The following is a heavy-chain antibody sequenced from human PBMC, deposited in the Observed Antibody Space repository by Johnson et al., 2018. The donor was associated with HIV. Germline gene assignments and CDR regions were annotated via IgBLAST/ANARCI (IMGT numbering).Heavy chain of an antibody. D-gene: IGHD1-26*01. V-gene: IGHV3-30*03. Sequence: QVQLVESGGGLVKPGGSLRLSCAASGFTFSSYGMHWVRQAPGKGLEWVAVISYDGSNKYYADSVKGRFTISRDNSKNTLYLQMNSLRAEDTAVYYCARVGGATGAFDIWGQGTMVTVSS. CDR2: ISYDGSNK. CDR3: ARVGGATGAFDI. J-gene: IGHJ3*02. CDR1: GFTFSSYG.